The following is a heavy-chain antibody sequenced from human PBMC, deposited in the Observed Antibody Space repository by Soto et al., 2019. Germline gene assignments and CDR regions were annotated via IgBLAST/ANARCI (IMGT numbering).Heavy chain of an antibody. J-gene: IGHJ5*02. Sequence: ASVKVSCKASGYTFTSYSISWVRQAPGQGLEWMGWISAYNGNTNYAQKLQGRVTMTTDTSTSTAYMELRSLRSDDTAVYYCARGPSVGSTVTGWFDPWGQGTLVTVSS. CDR3: ARGPSVGSTVTGWFDP. CDR1: GYTFTSYS. CDR2: ISAYNGNT. D-gene: IGHD6-13*01. V-gene: IGHV1-18*01.